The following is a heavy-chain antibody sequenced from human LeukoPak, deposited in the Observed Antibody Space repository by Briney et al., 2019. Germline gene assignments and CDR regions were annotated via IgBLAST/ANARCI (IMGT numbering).Heavy chain of an antibody. V-gene: IGHV3-7*03. CDR3: ARRNAMDV. J-gene: IGHJ6*02. CDR2: INRDGSER. CDR1: GFTFSSYA. Sequence: GGSLRLSCAASGFTFSSYAMSWVRQAPGKGLEWVANINRDGSERYYVDSVKGRFTISRDDTKSSLYLQMNSLRAEDTAVYYCARRNAMDVWGQGTTVIVFS.